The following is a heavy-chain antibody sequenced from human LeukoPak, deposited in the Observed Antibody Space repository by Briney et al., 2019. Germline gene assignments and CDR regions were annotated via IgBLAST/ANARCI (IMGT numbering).Heavy chain of an antibody. V-gene: IGHV3-74*01. CDR3: ASPEYYYDSSGYLGY. D-gene: IGHD3-22*01. CDR2: INSDGGST. J-gene: IGHJ4*02. Sequence: GGSLRLSCAASGFTFSSYWMHWVRQAPGKGLVWVSRINSDGGSTSYADSVKGRFTISRDNAKNTLYLQMNSLRAEDTAVYYCASPEYYYDSSGYLGYWGQGTLVTVSS. CDR1: GFTFSSYW.